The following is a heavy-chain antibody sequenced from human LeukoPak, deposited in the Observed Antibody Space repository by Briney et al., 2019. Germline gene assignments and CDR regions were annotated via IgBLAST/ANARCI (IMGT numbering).Heavy chain of an antibody. D-gene: IGHD6-13*01. Sequence: SGGSLRLSCAASGFTFSDYYMSWIRQAPGKGLEWVSYISSSSSYTNYADFVRGRFTISRDNAKNSLFLQMNSLRAEDTAVYYCAKGATVSATGTIDYWGQGTLVTVSS. CDR2: ISSSSSYT. CDR3: AKGATVSATGTIDY. V-gene: IGHV3-11*05. J-gene: IGHJ4*02. CDR1: GFTFSDYY.